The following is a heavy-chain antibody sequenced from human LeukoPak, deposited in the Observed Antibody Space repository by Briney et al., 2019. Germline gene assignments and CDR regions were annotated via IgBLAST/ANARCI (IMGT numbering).Heavy chain of an antibody. CDR2: IKSKTDGGTT. J-gene: IGHJ4*02. D-gene: IGHD3-3*01. Sequence: GGSLRLSCAASGFTFSSYWMSWVRQAPGKGLEWVGRIKSKTDGGTTDYAAPVKGRFTISRDDSKNTLYLQMNSLKTEDTAVYYCTTDGFWSGYYDVDYWGQGTLVTVSS. CDR3: TTDGFWSGYYDVDY. V-gene: IGHV3-15*01. CDR1: GFTFSSYW.